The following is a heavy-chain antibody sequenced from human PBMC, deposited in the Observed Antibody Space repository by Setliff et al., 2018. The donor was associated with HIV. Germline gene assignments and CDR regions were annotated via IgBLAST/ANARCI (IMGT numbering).Heavy chain of an antibody. V-gene: IGHV3-7*03. CDR3: ARPPPSLQDFDFVFDS. J-gene: IGHJ4*02. CDR1: GFTFSKYW. CDR2: IRQDGNEK. Sequence: PGGSLRLSCATSGFTFSKYWMTWVRQAPGKGLEWVATIRQDGNEKYYVDSVSGRFTVSRDNRRGLVFLQMNSLRVEDTAVYYCARPPPSLQDFDFVFDSWGQGTQVTVSS. D-gene: IGHD3-9*01.